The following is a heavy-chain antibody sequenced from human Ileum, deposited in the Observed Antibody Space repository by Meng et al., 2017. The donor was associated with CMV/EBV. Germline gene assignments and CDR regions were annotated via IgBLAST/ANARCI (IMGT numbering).Heavy chain of an antibody. D-gene: IGHD2-2*01. J-gene: IGHJ4*02. Sequence: GESLKISCEVSGFMFSNFYMNWVRQAPGKGLECVANIKPDGSAKYYVDSVKGRFTVSRDNAKNSLYLKMNSLRAEDTAVYYCAREYNVLLPALKSPFDQWGQGTLVTVSS. V-gene: IGHV3-7*01. CDR1: GFMFSNFY. CDR2: IKPDGSAK. CDR3: AREYNVLLPALKSPFDQ.